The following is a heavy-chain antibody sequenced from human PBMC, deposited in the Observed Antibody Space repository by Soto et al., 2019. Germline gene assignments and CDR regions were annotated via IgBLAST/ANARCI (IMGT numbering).Heavy chain of an antibody. CDR2: INSGGSLI. J-gene: IGHJ4*02. CDR1: GFRFNEYE. V-gene: IGHV3-48*03. Sequence: EVQLVESGGGLVQPGGSLRLSCVGSGFRFNEYEINWVRQAPGKGLEWISYINSGGSLIYYAAAVKGRFTISRDKYKDSVYLQMNSLRADDTALYYCARETSYGQSATIVGGFWCQGNLVTVSS. D-gene: IGHD3-10*01. CDR3: ARETSYGQSATIVGGF.